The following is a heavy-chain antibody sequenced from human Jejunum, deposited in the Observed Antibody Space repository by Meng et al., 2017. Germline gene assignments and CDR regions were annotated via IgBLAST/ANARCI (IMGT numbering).Heavy chain of an antibody. Sequence: GASLKISCAASGFIFSEFGMHWVRQSPGEGLRWVAVMWRDGTNQYYADSVEGRFIVSRDNSRNTLSLQMNSLRDEDTAVYYCVRGHSSGWYEYFSHWGQGTLVTVSS. CDR1: GFIFSEFG. CDR3: VRGHSSGWYEYFSH. D-gene: IGHD6-19*01. J-gene: IGHJ4*02. V-gene: IGHV3-33*01. CDR2: MWRDGTNQ.